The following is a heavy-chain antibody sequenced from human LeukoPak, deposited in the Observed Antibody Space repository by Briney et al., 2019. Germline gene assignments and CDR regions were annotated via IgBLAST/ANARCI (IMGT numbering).Heavy chain of an antibody. CDR3: ARARSTIFGVVIIQYYFDY. D-gene: IGHD3-3*01. CDR1: GGTFSSYA. J-gene: IGHJ4*02. CDR2: IIPIFGTA. V-gene: IGHV1-69*13. Sequence: SVKVSCKASGGTFSSYAISLVRQAPGQGLEWMGGIIPIFGTANYAQKFQGRVTITADESTSTAYMELSSLRSEDTAVYYCARARSTIFGVVIIQYYFDYWGQGTLVTVSS.